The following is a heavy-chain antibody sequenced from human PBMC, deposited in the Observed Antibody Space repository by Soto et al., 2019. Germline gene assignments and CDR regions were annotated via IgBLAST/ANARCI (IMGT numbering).Heavy chain of an antibody. CDR3: APGGHFDY. D-gene: IGHD2-15*01. Sequence: EVQLVESGGGLVKPGGSLRLSCAASGFTFSSYSMNWVRQAPGKGLEWVSSISSSSSYIYYADSVKGRFTISRDNAKNSLYLKMNGLRAEDTGGYYCAPGGHFDYWGQGTLVTVSS. J-gene: IGHJ4*02. CDR2: ISSSSSYI. V-gene: IGHV3-21*01. CDR1: GFTFSSYS.